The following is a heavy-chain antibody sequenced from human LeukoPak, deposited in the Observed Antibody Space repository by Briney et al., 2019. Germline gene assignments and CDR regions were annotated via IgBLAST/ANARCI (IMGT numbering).Heavy chain of an antibody. V-gene: IGHV4-4*07. CDR2: IYTSGST. D-gene: IGHD3-9*01. Sequence: SETLSLTCTVSGGSISSYYWSWIRQPAGKGLEWIGRIYTSGSTNYNPSLKSRVTMSVDTPKNQFSLKLSSVTAADTAVYYCAGNYDILTGVDYWGQGTLVTVSP. CDR3: AGNYDILTGVDY. CDR1: GGSISSYY. J-gene: IGHJ4*02.